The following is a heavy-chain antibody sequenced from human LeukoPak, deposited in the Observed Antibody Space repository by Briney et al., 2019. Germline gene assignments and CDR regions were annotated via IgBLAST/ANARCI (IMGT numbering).Heavy chain of an antibody. Sequence: PSETLSLTCAVYGGSFSGYYWSWIRQPPGKGLEWIGEINHSGSTNYNPSLKSRVTISVDTSKNQFSLKLSSVTAADTAVYYCAGGSFGVVISDYCYYYMDVWGKGTTVTVSS. J-gene: IGHJ6*03. V-gene: IGHV4-34*01. D-gene: IGHD3-3*01. CDR1: GGSFSGYY. CDR3: AGGSFGVVISDYCYYYMDV. CDR2: INHSGST.